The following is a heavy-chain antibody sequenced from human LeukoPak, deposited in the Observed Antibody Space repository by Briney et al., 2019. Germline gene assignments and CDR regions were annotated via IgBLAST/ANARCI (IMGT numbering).Heavy chain of an antibody. CDR1: GYTFTSYY. CDR3: ARVGALGRDGYKGGQDAFDI. D-gene: IGHD5-24*01. Sequence: ASVKVSCKASGYTFTSYYMHWVRQAPGQGLEWMGIINPSGGSTSYARKFQGRVTMTRDMSTSTVYMELSSLRSEDTAVYYCARVGALGRDGYKGGQDAFDIWGQGTMVTVSS. CDR2: INPSGGST. V-gene: IGHV1-46*01. J-gene: IGHJ3*02.